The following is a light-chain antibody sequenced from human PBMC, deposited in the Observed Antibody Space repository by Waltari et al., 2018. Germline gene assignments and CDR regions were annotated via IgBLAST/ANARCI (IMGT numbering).Light chain of an antibody. Sequence: DIQMTQSPSTLSASVGDRVTITCRASQSINNWLAWFQQKPGKAPKLLIYRAFSLESGVPSRFSGSGSGTEFTLTISSLQPDDFATYYCQQYDSYSYTFGQGTKLEIK. CDR3: QQYDSYSYT. J-gene: IGKJ2*01. CDR2: RAF. CDR1: QSINNW. V-gene: IGKV1-5*03.